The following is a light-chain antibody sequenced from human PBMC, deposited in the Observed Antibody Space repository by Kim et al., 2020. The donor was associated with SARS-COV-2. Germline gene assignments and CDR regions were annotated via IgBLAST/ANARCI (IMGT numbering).Light chain of an antibody. V-gene: IGLV7-46*01. CDR1: TGAVTSGHY. J-gene: IGLJ2*01. CDR2: DTT. Sequence: QAVVTQEPSLTVSPGGTVTLTCGSSTGAVTSGHYPYWFQQKPGQAPRTLIYDTTNKYPWTHARFSGSLLGGKAALTLSGAQPEDEAEYFCLLSYNNAHSRLFGGGTQLTVL. CDR3: LLSYNNAHSRL.